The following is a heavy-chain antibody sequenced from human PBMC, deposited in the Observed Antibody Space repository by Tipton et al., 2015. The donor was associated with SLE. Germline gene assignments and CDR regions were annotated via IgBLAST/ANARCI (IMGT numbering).Heavy chain of an antibody. Sequence: TLSLTCAVYGGSFSGYYWSWIRQPPGKGLEWIGEINHSGSTNYNPSLKSRVTISVDTSKNQFSLRLSSVTAADTAVYYCARGGEYGSSWHPRNCFYCGVWGKGTPVTVSS. CDR1: GGSFSGYY. CDR2: INHSGST. J-gene: IGHJ6*04. D-gene: IGHD6-13*01. V-gene: IGHV4-34*01. CDR3: ARGGEYGSSWHPRNCFYCGV.